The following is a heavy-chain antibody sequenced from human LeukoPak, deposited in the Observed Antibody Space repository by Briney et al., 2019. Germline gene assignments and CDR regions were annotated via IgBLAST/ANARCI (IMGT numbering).Heavy chain of an antibody. V-gene: IGHV3-23*01. D-gene: IGHD4-17*01. J-gene: IGHJ3*02. CDR2: LSASGGST. Sequence: PGGSLRLSCAGSGFTFSSYAMNWVRQAPGKGLEWVSGLSASGGSTYYADSVKGRFTISRDNSKNTLYLQMNSLRAEDTAVYYCAKDYGDYRDAFDIWGQGTMVTVSS. CDR3: AKDYGDYRDAFDI. CDR1: GFTFSSYA.